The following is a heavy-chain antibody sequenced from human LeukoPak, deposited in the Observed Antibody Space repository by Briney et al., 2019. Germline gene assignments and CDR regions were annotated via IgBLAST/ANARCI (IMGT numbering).Heavy chain of an antibody. CDR3: TRLPDGSKSYCQLNHDY. J-gene: IGHJ4*02. D-gene: IGHD3-10*01. Sequence: SETLSLTCIVSGDSISSSYYWGWIRQPPGKGLEWIGNIYYSGATYYNPSLKSRVTIYVDTSKNQFSLKVRSVTAADTAVYYCTRLPDGSKSYCQLNHDYWGQGTLVTVSS. CDR2: IYYSGAT. CDR1: GDSISSSYY. V-gene: IGHV4-39*01.